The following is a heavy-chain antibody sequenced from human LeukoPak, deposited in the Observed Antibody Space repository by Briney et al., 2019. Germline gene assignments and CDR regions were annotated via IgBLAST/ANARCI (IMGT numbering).Heavy chain of an antibody. Sequence: PGGSLRLSCAASGFTFSSYAMSWVRQAPGKGLEWVSAISGSGGSTYYADSVKGRFATSRDNSENKLYLQMNSLRAEDTAVYYCARGTAAPDYWGQGTLVTVSS. D-gene: IGHD2-21*02. CDR1: GFTFSSYA. J-gene: IGHJ4*02. V-gene: IGHV3-23*01. CDR2: ISGSGGST. CDR3: ARGTAAPDY.